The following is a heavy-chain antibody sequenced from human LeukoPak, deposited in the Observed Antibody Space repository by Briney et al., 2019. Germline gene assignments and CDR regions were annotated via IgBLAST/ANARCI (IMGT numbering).Heavy chain of an antibody. D-gene: IGHD5-18*01. CDR3: ARAPPYSYGNGFDY. J-gene: IGHJ4*02. Sequence: GESLKICCEAARYSFTSYWIGWVRQMPGKGLEWVGIIYPGDSDTRYSPSFQGHGTISADKSISTAYLQWSSLKASDTAMYYCARAPPYSYGNGFDYWGQGTLVTV. V-gene: IGHV5-51*01. CDR1: RYSFTSYW. CDR2: IYPGDSDT.